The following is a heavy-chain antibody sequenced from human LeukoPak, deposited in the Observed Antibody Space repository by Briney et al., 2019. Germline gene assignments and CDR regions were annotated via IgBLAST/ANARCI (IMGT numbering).Heavy chain of an antibody. CDR2: INPNSGGT. V-gene: IGHV1-2*02. CDR3: ASGGGADYWSGYYLDY. D-gene: IGHD3-3*01. Sequence: ASMKVSCKASGYIFTGYYLHWVRQAPGQGLEWMGWINPNSGGTNYAQNFQGRVTMTRDTSISTAYLELSRLRSDDTAVYYCASGGGADYWSGYYLDYWGQGTLVTVSS. J-gene: IGHJ4*02. CDR1: GYIFTGYY.